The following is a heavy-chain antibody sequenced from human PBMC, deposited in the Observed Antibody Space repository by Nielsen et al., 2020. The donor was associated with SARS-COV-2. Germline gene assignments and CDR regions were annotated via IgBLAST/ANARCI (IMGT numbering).Heavy chain of an antibody. CDR3: ARITPSSGWDY. CDR1: GYTFTSFA. CDR2: INAGNGNT. J-gene: IGHJ4*02. D-gene: IGHD6-19*01. V-gene: IGHV1-3*01. Sequence: ASVKVSCKTSGYTFTSFAIHWVRQAPGQSLEWMGWINAGNGNTKNSQKFQGRVTMTRDTSANTAYMELSSLSSEDTAVYYCARITPSSGWDYWGQGTLVTVSS.